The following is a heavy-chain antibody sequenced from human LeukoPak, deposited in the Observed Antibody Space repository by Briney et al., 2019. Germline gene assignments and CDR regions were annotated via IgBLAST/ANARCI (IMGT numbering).Heavy chain of an antibody. Sequence: PSETLSLTCTVSGGSISSSSYYWGWIRQPPGKGLEWIGSIYYSGSTYYNPSLKSRVTISVDTSKNQFSLKLSSVTAADTAVYYCARRGNRAADGAFDIWGQGTMVTVSS. D-gene: IGHD6-13*01. CDR1: GGSISSSSYY. CDR3: ARRGNRAADGAFDI. J-gene: IGHJ3*02. V-gene: IGHV4-39*01. CDR2: IYYSGST.